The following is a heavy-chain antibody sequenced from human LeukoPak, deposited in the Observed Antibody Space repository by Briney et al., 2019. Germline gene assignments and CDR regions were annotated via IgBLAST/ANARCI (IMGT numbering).Heavy chain of an antibody. Sequence: GGSLRLSCAASGFTFNIYAMSWVRQAPGEGLQWVSAISGSASSTYYADSVKGRFTISRDNSKNTLYLQMNSLRAEDTAVYYCAKVEPFCGGDCYSGFNYWGQGTLVTVSS. CDR2: ISGSASST. J-gene: IGHJ4*02. V-gene: IGHV3-23*01. CDR1: GFTFNIYA. D-gene: IGHD2-21*02. CDR3: AKVEPFCGGDCYSGFNY.